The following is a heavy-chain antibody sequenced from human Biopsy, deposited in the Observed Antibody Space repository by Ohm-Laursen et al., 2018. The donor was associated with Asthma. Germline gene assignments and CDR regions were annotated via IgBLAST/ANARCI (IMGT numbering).Heavy chain of an antibody. D-gene: IGHD1-26*01. Sequence: SLRLSCAASGFSFSNYGMHWVRQAPGKGLDWVAVISFDGTNRNYTDSVKGRFTISRDNSRNTLHLEMNSLRAEDTAVYYCAKDVFPGWELRRGPDSWGQGTLVTVSS. J-gene: IGHJ4*02. CDR2: ISFDGTNR. CDR1: GFSFSNYG. V-gene: IGHV3-30*18. CDR3: AKDVFPGWELRRGPDS.